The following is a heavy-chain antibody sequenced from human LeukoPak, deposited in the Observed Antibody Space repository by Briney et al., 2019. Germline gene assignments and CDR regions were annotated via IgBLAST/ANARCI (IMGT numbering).Heavy chain of an antibody. CDR1: GGSISSSSYY. CDR2: IYDSGST. V-gene: IGHV4-39*01. D-gene: IGHD6-19*01. Sequence: SETLSLTCTVSGGSISSSSYYWGWIRQPPGKGLEWIGSIYDSGSTYYNPSLKSRVTKSVDTSKNQFSLKLSSVTAADTAVYYCARQVRGWLACDFWGQGTLVIVSS. CDR3: ARQVRGWLACDF. J-gene: IGHJ4*02.